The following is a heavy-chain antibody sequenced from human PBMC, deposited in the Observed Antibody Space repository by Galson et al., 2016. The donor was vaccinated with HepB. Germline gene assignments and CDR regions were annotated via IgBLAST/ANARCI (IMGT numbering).Heavy chain of an antibody. CDR3: ASAPPFDY. Sequence: SLRLSCAASGFAFSSFPMNWVRQAPGKGLEWVAVISYDGRNQHYAGSVKGRFTVSRDNSKNTPYLHMNSLRAEDTALYYCASAPPFDYWGQGTLVIVSS. V-gene: IGHV3-30-3*01. CDR1: GFAFSSFP. J-gene: IGHJ4*02. CDR2: ISYDGRNQ.